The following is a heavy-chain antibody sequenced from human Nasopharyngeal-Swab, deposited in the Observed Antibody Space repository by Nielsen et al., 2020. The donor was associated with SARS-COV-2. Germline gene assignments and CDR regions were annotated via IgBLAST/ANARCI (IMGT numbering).Heavy chain of an antibody. CDR1: GFTFSSYS. J-gene: IGHJ6*02. CDR2: ISSSSSYI. Sequence: GESLKISCAASGFTFSSYSMNWVHQAPGKGLEWVSSISSSSSYIYYADSVKGRFTISRDNAKNSLYLQMNSLRAEDTAVYYCARETPLPRSWYLLGSYYYGMDVWGQGTTVTVSS. V-gene: IGHV3-21*01. CDR3: ARETPLPRSWYLLGSYYYGMDV. D-gene: IGHD6-13*01.